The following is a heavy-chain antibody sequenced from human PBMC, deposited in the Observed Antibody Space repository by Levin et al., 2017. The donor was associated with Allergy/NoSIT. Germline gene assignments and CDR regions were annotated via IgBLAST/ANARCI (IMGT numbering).Heavy chain of an antibody. J-gene: IGHJ4*02. CDR1: GFTFSSYW. D-gene: IGHD4-17*01. CDR3: EASTVTTGHGY. V-gene: IGHV3-74*01. CDR2: INSDGSST. Sequence: ASVKVSCAASGFTFSSYWMHWVRQAPGKGLVWVSRINSDGSSTSYADSVKGRFTISRDNAKNTLYLQMNSLRAEDTAVYYCEASTVTTGHGYWGQGTLVTVSS.